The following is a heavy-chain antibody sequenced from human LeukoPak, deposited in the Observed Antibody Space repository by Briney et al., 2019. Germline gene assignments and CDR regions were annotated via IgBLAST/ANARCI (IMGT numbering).Heavy chain of an antibody. J-gene: IGHJ3*02. Sequence: SETLSLTCTVSGGSISSYYWSWIRQPPGKGLEWIGYIYYSGSTTYNPSLKSRVTISLDTSKNQFSLKLSSVTAADTAVYYCARDGYNYGYGAFDIWGQGTMVTVSS. CDR2: IYYSGST. CDR3: ARDGYNYGYGAFDI. V-gene: IGHV4-59*01. CDR1: GGSISSYY. D-gene: IGHD5-18*01.